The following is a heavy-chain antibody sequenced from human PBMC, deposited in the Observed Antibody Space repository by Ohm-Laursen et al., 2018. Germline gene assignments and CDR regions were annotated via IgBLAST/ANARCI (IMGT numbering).Heavy chain of an antibody. CDR2: IYFSGNP. D-gene: IGHD2-2*01. V-gene: IGHV4-59*13. J-gene: IGHJ3*02. CDR1: GVSLSNYY. Sequence: SQTLSLTCTVSGVSLSNYYWSWIRPPPGQGLEWIGYIYFSGNPRYNPSLESRVTISVDTSKNQFPLKLSSVTAADTAVYYCAGLSTSWGDAFDIWGQGTMVTVSS. CDR3: AGLSTSWGDAFDI.